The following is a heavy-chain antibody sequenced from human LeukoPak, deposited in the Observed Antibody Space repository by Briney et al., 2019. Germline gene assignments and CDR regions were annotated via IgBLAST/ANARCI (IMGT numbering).Heavy chain of an antibody. CDR1: GFTLNSHA. CDR2: ITGSGGNT. Sequence: PGGSLRLSCVASGFTLNSHALSWVRQAPGKGLEGVSTITGSGGNTFYADSVKGRFTISRDTSENTLYLQMNSLRAEDTALYYCAKIPTYFYDSSDSYFWGQGTLVTVSS. D-gene: IGHD3-22*01. V-gene: IGHV3-23*01. CDR3: AKIPTYFYDSSDSYF. J-gene: IGHJ4*02.